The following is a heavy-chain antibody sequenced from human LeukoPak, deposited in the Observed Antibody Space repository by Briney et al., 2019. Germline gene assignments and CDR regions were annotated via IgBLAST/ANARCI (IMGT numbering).Heavy chain of an antibody. V-gene: IGHV1-2*02. J-gene: IGHJ4*02. CDR1: GYTFTGYY. D-gene: IGHD3-22*01. CDR3: ARDPYDSSGYYFDY. Sequence: GASVKVSCKASGYTFTGYYMHWVRQAPGQGLEWMGWINPNSGGTNYAQKFPGRVTMTRDTSISTAYMELSRLRSDDTAVYYCARDPYDSSGYYFDYWGQGTLVTVSS. CDR2: INPNSGGT.